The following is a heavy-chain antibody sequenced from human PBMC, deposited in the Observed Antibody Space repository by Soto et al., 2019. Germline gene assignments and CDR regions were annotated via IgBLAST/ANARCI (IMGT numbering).Heavy chain of an antibody. CDR1: GFSFSNYG. CDR2: ISGSGGST. CDR3: AKYARVRLTTGFDY. Sequence: GGSLSLSCAASGFSFSNYGMSWVRQAPGKGLEWVSSISGSGGSTYYADSVKGRFTISRDNSKNTLYLQMNNLRAEDTAVFYCAKYARVRLTTGFDYWGQGTLVTVSS. J-gene: IGHJ4*02. V-gene: IGHV3-23*01. D-gene: IGHD4-4*01.